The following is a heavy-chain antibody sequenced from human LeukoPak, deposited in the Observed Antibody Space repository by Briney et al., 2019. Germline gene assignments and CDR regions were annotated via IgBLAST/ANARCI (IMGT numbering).Heavy chain of an antibody. V-gene: IGHV3-74*01. CDR3: ASTNRLDY. Sequence: PGGSLRLSCAASGFTFGSYCMHWVRQAPGKGPVWVSRINCDGSSTSYADSVKGRFTVSRDNAKNTLYLQMNSLRVEDTAVYYCASTNRLDYWGQGTLVTVSS. D-gene: IGHD1-1*01. J-gene: IGHJ4*02. CDR2: INCDGSST. CDR1: GFTFGSYC.